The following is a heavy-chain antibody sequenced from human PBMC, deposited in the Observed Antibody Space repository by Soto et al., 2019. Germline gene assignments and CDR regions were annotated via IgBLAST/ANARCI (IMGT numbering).Heavy chain of an antibody. CDR1: GGSISSYY. Sequence: QVQLQESGPGLVKPSETLSLTCTVSGGSISSYYWSWIRQPPGKGLEWIGYIYYSGSTNYNPSLKSRVTISVDTSMNQFSLKLSSVTAVHTAVYYCARFNWYFDLWGRGTLVTVSS. CDR3: ARFNWYFDL. J-gene: IGHJ2*01. V-gene: IGHV4-59*08. CDR2: IYYSGST.